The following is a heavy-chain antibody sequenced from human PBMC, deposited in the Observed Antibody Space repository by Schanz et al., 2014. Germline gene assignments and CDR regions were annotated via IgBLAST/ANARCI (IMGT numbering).Heavy chain of an antibody. D-gene: IGHD5-12*01. CDR1: GYTYIAYD. CDR2: INPNSGET. J-gene: IGHJ4*02. CDR3: ARARYTGYDCSGY. V-gene: IGHV1-2*06. Sequence: QVQLVQSGAEVKPPGASVRVSCKASGYTYIAYDMHWVRQAPGQGLEWMGRINPNSGETNYEQKFKGRVTLTSDTSISTAFMELSGLTSDDTATYFCARARYTGYDCSGYWGQGTLLIVSS.